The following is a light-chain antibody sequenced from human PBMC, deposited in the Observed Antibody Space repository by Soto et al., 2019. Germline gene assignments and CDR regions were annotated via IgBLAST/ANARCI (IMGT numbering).Light chain of an antibody. CDR1: SSNIGSNY. V-gene: IGLV1-47*01. CDR3: AAWDDSLSDVV. CDR2: RNI. J-gene: IGLJ2*01. Sequence: QSVLTQPPSASGTPGQRVTISCSGRSSNIGSNYVYWYQQLPGTAPKLLIYRNIQRPSGVPGRFSGSKSGTSASLAISGLRSEDEADYYCAAWDDSLSDVVFGGGTKLTVL.